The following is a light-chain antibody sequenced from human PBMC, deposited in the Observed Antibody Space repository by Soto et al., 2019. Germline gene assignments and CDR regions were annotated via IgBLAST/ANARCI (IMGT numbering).Light chain of an antibody. J-gene: IGLJ1*01. V-gene: IGLV2-23*01. CDR3: CSYAGSSTYV. CDR2: EGS. CDR1: SSDVGSYNL. Sequence: ALTQPASVSGSPGQSITISCTGTSSDVGSYNLVSWYQQHPGKAPKLMIYEGSKRPSGVSNRFSGSKSGNTASLTISGLQAEDEADYYCCSYAGSSTYVFGSGTKATVL.